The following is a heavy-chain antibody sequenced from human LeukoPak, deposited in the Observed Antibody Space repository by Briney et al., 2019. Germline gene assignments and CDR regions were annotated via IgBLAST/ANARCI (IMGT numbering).Heavy chain of an antibody. Sequence: GGSLRLSCVASGFTFVSHWMTWVRQAPGKGLEWVSYISSSGSTIYYADSVKGRFTISRDNAKNSLYLQMNSLRAEDTAVYYCARYFDWFSTFDYWGQGTLVTVSS. J-gene: IGHJ4*02. CDR3: ARYFDWFSTFDY. V-gene: IGHV3-48*04. CDR2: ISSSGSTI. CDR1: GFTFVSHW. D-gene: IGHD3-9*01.